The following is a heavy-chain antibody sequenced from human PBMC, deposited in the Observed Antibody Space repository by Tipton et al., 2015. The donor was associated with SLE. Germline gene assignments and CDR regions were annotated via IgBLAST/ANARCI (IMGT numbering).Heavy chain of an antibody. CDR2: TNNDDT. J-gene: IGHJ4*02. D-gene: IGHD4-17*01. V-gene: IGHV1-18*01. CDR3: ARLDDFDYRDDLFDY. Sequence: QVQLVQSGDEVKKSGASVKVSCKASGYRFKSYGISWVRQAPGQGLEWMGWTNNDDTTYAQEFQGRVTMTTDTSTSTAYMELRSLRSDDTAVYYCARLDDFDYRDDLFDYWGQGTLVTVSS. CDR1: GYRFKSYG.